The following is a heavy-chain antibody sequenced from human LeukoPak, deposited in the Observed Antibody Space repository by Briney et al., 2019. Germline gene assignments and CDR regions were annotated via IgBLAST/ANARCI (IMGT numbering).Heavy chain of an antibody. CDR1: GFTFSSYW. CDR2: IYSGGST. V-gene: IGHV3-66*01. J-gene: IGHJ4*02. CDR3: ATVATGIAAAGTSY. Sequence: GGSLRLSCAASGFTFSSYWMHWVRQAPGKGLEWVSVIYSGGSTYYADSVKGRFTISRDNAKNSLYLQMNSLRAEDTAVYYCATVATGIAAAGTSYWGQGTLVTVSS. D-gene: IGHD6-13*01.